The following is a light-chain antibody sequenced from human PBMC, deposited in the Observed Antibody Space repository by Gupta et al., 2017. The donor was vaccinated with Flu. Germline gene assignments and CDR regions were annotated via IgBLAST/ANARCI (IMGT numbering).Light chain of an antibody. J-gene: IGKJ2*01. CDR3: QQYGSPQYT. CDR1: QSVSFDY. V-gene: IGKV3-20*01. CDR2: AAS. Sequence: TLSESPAKSSTASWRPMQSVSFDYLAWYQQKPGQSPSLLIYAASSRAPGIPDRFSGGGSGTDFTRTISRLEAEDVAVYYCQQYGSPQYTFGQGTKLEIK.